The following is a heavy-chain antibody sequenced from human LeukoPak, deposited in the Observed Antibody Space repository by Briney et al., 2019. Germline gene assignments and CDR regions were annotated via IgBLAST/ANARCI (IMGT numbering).Heavy chain of an antibody. V-gene: IGHV4-61*02. J-gene: IGHJ4*02. D-gene: IGHD2-15*01. CDR1: GDSISSGIHS. CDR2: IYTSGST. CDR3: ARHLVVVAASPIDY. Sequence: PSQTLSLTCNVSGDSISSGIHSWSWIRQPAGKGLEYIGRIYTSGSTNYNPSLKSRVTISVDTSKNQFSLKLSSVTAADTAVYYCARHLVVVAASPIDYWGQGTLVTVSS.